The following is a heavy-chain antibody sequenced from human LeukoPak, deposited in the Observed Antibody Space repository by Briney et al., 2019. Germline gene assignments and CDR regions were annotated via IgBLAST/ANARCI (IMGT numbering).Heavy chain of an antibody. CDR2: INPSGGST. V-gene: IGHV1-46*01. D-gene: IGHD3-10*01. CDR1: GYTFTSYY. Sequence: ASVKVSCKASGYTFTSYYMHWVRQAPGQGLEWMGIINPSGGSTSYAQKFQGRVTMTRDTSTSIVYMELSSLRSEDTAVYYCARGLLWFGELPHGAFDIWGQGTMVTVSS. J-gene: IGHJ3*02. CDR3: ARGLLWFGELPHGAFDI.